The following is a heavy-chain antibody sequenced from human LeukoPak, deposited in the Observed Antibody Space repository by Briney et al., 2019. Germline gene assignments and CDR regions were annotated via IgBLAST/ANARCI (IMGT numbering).Heavy chain of an antibody. Sequence: GGSLRLSCAASGLTFSSYAMNWVRQAAGKGLEWVSGITDNGRKTYYADSVKGRFSISRDNSKNTLYLQMSDLRAEDTAVYYCAKITMATTPNYWGQGTLVTVSS. CDR3: AKITMATTPNY. D-gene: IGHD3-10*01. J-gene: IGHJ4*02. CDR1: GLTFSSYA. CDR2: ITDNGRKT. V-gene: IGHV3-23*01.